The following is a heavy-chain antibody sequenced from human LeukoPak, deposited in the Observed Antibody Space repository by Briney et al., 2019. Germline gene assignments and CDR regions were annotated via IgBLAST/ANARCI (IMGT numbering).Heavy chain of an antibody. CDR1: GGSISSYY. CDR2: VYTSGST. V-gene: IGHV4-4*07. CDR3: ARSRNDLMSYYYYGMDV. Sequence: SETLSLTCTVSGGSISSYYWSWIRQPAGKALEWVARVYTSGSTNYNPSLESRVTMSVETSKNQFSLKLSSVTAADTAVYYCARSRNDLMSYYYYGMDVWGQGTTVTVSS. J-gene: IGHJ6*02. D-gene: IGHD1-1*01.